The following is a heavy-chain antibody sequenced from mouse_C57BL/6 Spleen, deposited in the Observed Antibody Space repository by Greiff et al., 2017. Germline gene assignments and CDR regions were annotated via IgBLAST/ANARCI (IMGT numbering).Heavy chain of an antibody. J-gene: IGHJ2*01. Sequence: VQRVESGPELVRPGASVKLSCKASGYTFTSYDINWVKQRPGQGLEWIGWIYPGDGSTKYNEKFKGKATLTVDTSSSTAYMERHSLTSEDSAVYCCAREGQDSSGYFDYWGQGTTLTVSS. CDR3: AREGQDSSGYFDY. D-gene: IGHD3-2*02. V-gene: IGHV1-85*01. CDR1: GYTFTSYD. CDR2: IYPGDGST.